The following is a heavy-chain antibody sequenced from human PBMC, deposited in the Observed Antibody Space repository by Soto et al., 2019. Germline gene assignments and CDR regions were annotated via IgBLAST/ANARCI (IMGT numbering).Heavy chain of an antibody. CDR1: GGTFSSCA. J-gene: IGHJ6*02. Sequence: QVQLVQSGAEVKKPGSSVKVSCKASGGTFSSCAISWVRQAPGQGLEWLGGIIPIFGTANYAQKYQARVTITADASKSTAYMELSSLRSEDTAVYYCARHVPAAGYYYGMDVWGRGTTVTVSS. CDR2: IIPIFGTA. V-gene: IGHV1-69*12. CDR3: ARHVPAAGYYYGMDV. D-gene: IGHD2-2*01.